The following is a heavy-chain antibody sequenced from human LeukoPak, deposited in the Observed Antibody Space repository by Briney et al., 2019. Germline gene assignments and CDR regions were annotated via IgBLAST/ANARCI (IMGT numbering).Heavy chain of an antibody. Sequence: SSETLSLTCTVSGGSISSSSYYWNWMRQSPGEGLEWIGYIFYNGITNYNPSFKSRVTISVDTPKNQFSLKLTSVTAADTAVYFCARWDSSYYAFDIWGQGTMVTVSS. D-gene: IGHD6-13*01. V-gene: IGHV4-61*05. CDR1: GGSISSSSYY. CDR3: ARWDSSYYAFDI. J-gene: IGHJ3*02. CDR2: IFYNGIT.